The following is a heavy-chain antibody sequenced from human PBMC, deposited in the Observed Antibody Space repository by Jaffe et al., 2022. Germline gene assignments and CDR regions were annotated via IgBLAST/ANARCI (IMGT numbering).Heavy chain of an antibody. V-gene: IGHV4-34*01. CDR2: INHSGST. CDR3: ARPQTGSDAFDI. CDR1: GGSFSGYY. Sequence: QVQLQQWGAGLLKPSETLSLTCAVYGGSFSGYYWSWIRQPPGKGLEWIGEINHSGSTNYNPSLKSRVTISVDTSKNQFSLKLSSVTAADTAVYYCARPQTGSDAFDIWGQGTMVTVSS. J-gene: IGHJ3*02. D-gene: IGHD7-27*01.